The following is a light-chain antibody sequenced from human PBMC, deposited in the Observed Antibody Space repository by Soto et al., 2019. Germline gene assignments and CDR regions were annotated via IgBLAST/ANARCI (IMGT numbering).Light chain of an antibody. V-gene: IGKV1-5*03. J-gene: IGKJ1*01. Sequence: DIQMTQSPSTLSASVGDTVTITCRASQTSSGWLAWYQQKPGKAPKLLIYRTSTLENGVPSRFSGSGSGTEFTLSISSLQSDDSATYWGQHYNPDSLTWTFGQGTRVEIK. CDR3: QHYNPDSLTWT. CDR2: RTS. CDR1: QTSSGW.